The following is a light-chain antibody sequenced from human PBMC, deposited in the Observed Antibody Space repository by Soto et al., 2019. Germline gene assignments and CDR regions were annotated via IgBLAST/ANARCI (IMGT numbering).Light chain of an antibody. J-gene: IGKJ4*02. CDR2: KES. V-gene: IGKV1-5*03. Sequence: DIQMTQSPSTLSASVGDRVTITCRASQSINNLLAWYQQKPGKAPKLLIYKESSLESGVPSRFSGNGSGTEFTLTISSLQPDDFATYYCQQYYSYSPFGGGTKVEIK. CDR3: QQYYSYSP. CDR1: QSINNL.